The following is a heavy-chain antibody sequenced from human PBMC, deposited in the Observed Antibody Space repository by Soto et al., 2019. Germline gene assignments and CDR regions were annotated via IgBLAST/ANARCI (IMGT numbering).Heavy chain of an antibody. CDR1: GFTFSNYV. V-gene: IGHV3-23*01. CDR3: EKGGYCTSISCPRWFDP. Sequence: EVQLLESGGGLVQPGGSLRLSCAASGFTFSNYVMSWVRQAPGKGLEWVSGISATGGSTYYADSVKGRFTISRDNSRNTLYLQMNSLRAEDTVFYYCEKGGYCTSISCPRWFDPWGQGTLVTVSS. CDR2: ISATGGST. J-gene: IGHJ5*02. D-gene: IGHD2-2*01.